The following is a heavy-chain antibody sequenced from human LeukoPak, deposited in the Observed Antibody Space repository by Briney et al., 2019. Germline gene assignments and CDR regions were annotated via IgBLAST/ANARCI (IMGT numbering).Heavy chain of an antibody. CDR3: ARGRITIFGVVIIGELYYGMDV. V-gene: IGHV1-46*01. D-gene: IGHD3-3*01. Sequence: ASVTVSCKASGYTFTNYYMHWVRQAPGQGLEWMGIVDPSGGGTNYAQKFQGRVTITADESTSTAYMELSSLRSEDTAVYYCARGRITIFGVVIIGELYYGMDVWGQGTTVTVSS. J-gene: IGHJ6*02. CDR2: VDPSGGGT. CDR1: GYTFTNYY.